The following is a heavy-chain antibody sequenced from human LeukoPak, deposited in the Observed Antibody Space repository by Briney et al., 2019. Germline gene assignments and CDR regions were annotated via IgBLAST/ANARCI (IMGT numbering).Heavy chain of an antibody. Sequence: PPETLSPTCTVSGGSISSYYWSWIRQPPGKGLEWIGYIYYSGSTNYNPSLKSRVTISVDTSKNQFSLKLSSVTAADTAVYYCARVKVLRFLEWFPPYYGMDVWGQGTTVTVSS. CDR3: ARVKVLRFLEWFPPYYGMDV. V-gene: IGHV4-59*01. D-gene: IGHD3-3*01. CDR1: GGSISSYY. J-gene: IGHJ6*02. CDR2: IYYSGST.